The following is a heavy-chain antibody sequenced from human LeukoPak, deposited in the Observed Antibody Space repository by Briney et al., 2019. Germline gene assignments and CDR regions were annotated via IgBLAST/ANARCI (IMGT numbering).Heavy chain of an antibody. V-gene: IGHV3-48*01. D-gene: IGHD3-10*01. J-gene: IGHJ4*02. CDR3: ARGQWFRAF. Sequence: GGSLRLSCAASGFTFSSYSMNWVRQAPGKGLEWVSYISSRSSTIYYADSVKGRFTISRDNAKNSLYLQMNSLRAEDTAVYYCARGQWFRAFWSRGTPVTVSS. CDR2: ISSRSSTI. CDR1: GFTFSSYS.